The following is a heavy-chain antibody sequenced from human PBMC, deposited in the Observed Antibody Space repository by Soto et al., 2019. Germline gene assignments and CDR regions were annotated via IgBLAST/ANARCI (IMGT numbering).Heavy chain of an antibody. D-gene: IGHD1-7*01. CDR2: IMPIFRTP. J-gene: IGHJ6*02. Sequence: QVQLEQSGAEVKKPGSSVKVSCKASGGTFSTSAISWVRQAPGQGLEWMGGIMPIFRTPDYAQKFQGRVTITADESTSTAYMELSGLGSDDTAVYYCAGDKVRQQLGGNYSYMLDVCGQGTTVTVSS. CDR3: AGDKVRQQLGGNYSYMLDV. V-gene: IGHV1-69*13. CDR1: GGTFSTSA.